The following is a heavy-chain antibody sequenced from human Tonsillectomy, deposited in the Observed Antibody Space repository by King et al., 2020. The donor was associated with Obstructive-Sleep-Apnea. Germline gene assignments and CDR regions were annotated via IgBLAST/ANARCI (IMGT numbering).Heavy chain of an antibody. V-gene: IGHV3-15*01. Sequence: VQLVESGGGLVKPGGSLRLSCAASGFTFSNAWMSWVRQAPGKGLEWVGRIKSKTDGGTTDYAAPVKGRFTISRDDSKNTLYLQMNSLKTEDTAVYYCTAHLPFGELLGLFDYWAREPWSPSPQ. D-gene: IGHD3-10*01. CDR2: IKSKTDGGTT. CDR1: GFTFSNAW. CDR3: TAHLPFGELLGLFDY. J-gene: IGHJ4*02.